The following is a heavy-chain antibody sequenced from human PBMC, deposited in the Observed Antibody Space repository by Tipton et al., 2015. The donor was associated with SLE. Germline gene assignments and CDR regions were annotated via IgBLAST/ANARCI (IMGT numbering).Heavy chain of an antibody. Sequence: SLRLSCAASGFTFRRYYMSWVRLAPGKGPEWVATIRDDGSGESYVDSVRGRFTISRDNAKNSLYLQMNSLRAEDTALYYCARDGLVAGLDYWGQGTLVTVSS. CDR2: IRDDGSGE. D-gene: IGHD6-19*01. V-gene: IGHV3-7*03. CDR1: GFTFRRYY. J-gene: IGHJ4*02. CDR3: ARDGLVAGLDY.